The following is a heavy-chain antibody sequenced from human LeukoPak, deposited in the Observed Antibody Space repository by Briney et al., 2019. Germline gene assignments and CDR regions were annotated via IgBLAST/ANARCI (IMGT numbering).Heavy chain of an antibody. CDR1: GFTFSGYS. Sequence: PGGSLRLSCVASGFTFSGYSMNWVRQAPGKELEWVSSISSSSSYINYADSVKGRFTISRDNAKNSLYLQMNSLRCEDTALYYCARARYYYDSSGYLSLLNAFEISGQGTMVTASS. J-gene: IGHJ3*02. D-gene: IGHD3-22*01. CDR2: ISSSSSYI. V-gene: IGHV3-21*01. CDR3: ARARYYYDSSGYLSLLNAFEI.